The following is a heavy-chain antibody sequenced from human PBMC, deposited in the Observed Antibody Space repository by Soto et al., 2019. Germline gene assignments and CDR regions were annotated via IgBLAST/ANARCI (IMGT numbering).Heavy chain of an antibody. J-gene: IGHJ4*02. CDR3: VKDHCGCDCYSDHYFDY. D-gene: IGHD2-21*02. CDR1: GFSFTTYG. Sequence: QVQLVESGGGVVQPGRSLRLSCAASGFSFTTYGLHWVRQAPGKGLVWVAVIWYDGSNQYYADSVKGRFTISRDNSKNILYLEMNGLRFDDTAVYYCVKDHCGCDCYSDHYFDYWGEGALDSVSS. V-gene: IGHV3-33*06. CDR2: IWYDGSNQ.